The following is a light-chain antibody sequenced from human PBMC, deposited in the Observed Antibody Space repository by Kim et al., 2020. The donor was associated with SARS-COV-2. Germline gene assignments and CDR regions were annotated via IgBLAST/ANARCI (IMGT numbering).Light chain of an antibody. J-gene: IGLJ3*02. CDR1: SSDVGGYNY. Sequence: QSALTQPRSVSGSPGQSVTISCTGTSSDVGGYNYVSWYRQHPGKAPKLIIHDVNKRPSGVPDRFSGSKSGNTASLTISGLQAEDEADYYCCSYAGIYTWVFGGGTKVTVL. V-gene: IGLV2-11*01. CDR3: CSYAGIYTWV. CDR2: DVN.